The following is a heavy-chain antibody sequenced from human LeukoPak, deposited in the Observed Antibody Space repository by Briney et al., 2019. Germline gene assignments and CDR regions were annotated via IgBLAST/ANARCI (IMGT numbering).Heavy chain of an antibody. D-gene: IGHD6-13*01. CDR2: IYYSRST. Sequence: SETLSLTCTVSGDSVSGVYWSLIRQPPGKGLEWIGYIYYSRSTNYNPCLKSRVTISVDTSKNQFSLKLSSVTAADTAVYYCARQYSHYGMDVWGQGTTVTASS. CDR3: ARQYSHYGMDV. J-gene: IGHJ6*02. CDR1: GDSVSGVY. V-gene: IGHV4-59*08.